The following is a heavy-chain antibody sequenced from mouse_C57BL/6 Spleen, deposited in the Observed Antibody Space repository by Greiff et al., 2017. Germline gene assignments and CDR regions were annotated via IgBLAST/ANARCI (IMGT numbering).Heavy chain of an antibody. CDR1: GYTFTDYN. Sequence: EVQLQQSGPELVKPGASVKMSCKASGYTFTDYNMHWVKQSHGQSLEWIGYINPNNGGTSYNQKFKGKATLTVNKSSSTAYMELRSLTSEDSAVYYYAPMVTTAEYDAMDYWGQGTSVTVSS. V-gene: IGHV1-22*01. D-gene: IGHD2-2*01. J-gene: IGHJ4*01. CDR2: INPNNGGT. CDR3: APMVTTAEYDAMDY.